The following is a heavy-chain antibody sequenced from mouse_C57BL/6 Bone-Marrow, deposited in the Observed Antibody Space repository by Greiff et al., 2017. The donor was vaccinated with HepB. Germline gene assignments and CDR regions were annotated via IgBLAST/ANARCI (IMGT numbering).Heavy chain of an antibody. Sequence: VQLKESGPGLVKPSQSLSLTCSVPGYSITSGYYWNWIRQFPGNKLEWMGYISYDGSNNYNPSLKNRISITRDTSKNQFFLKLNSVTTEDTATYYCARQLRLYFDYWGQGTTLTVSS. CDR3: ARQLRLYFDY. J-gene: IGHJ2*01. V-gene: IGHV3-6*01. D-gene: IGHD3-2*02. CDR2: ISYDGSN. CDR1: GYSITSGYY.